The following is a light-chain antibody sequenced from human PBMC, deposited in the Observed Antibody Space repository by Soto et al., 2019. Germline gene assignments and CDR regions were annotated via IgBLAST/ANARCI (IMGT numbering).Light chain of an antibody. V-gene: IGKV1-6*01. CDR2: AAS. CDR3: LQDYSFPYT. CDR1: QGIKND. Sequence: AIRMTQSPSSLSASVGAIVTITCRASQGIKNDLCWYQQRPGKGPKLLIYAASRLQSGVPSRFSGSGSGKDFTLTISSLQPEDFATYYCLQDYSFPYTFGQGTTLAIK. J-gene: IGKJ2*01.